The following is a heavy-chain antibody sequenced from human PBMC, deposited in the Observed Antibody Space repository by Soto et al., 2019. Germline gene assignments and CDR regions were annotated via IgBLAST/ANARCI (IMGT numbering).Heavy chain of an antibody. J-gene: IGHJ6*02. CDR2: FDPEDGET. V-gene: IGHV1-24*01. D-gene: IGHD5-18*01. Sequence: ASVKVSCKVSGYTLTELSMHWVRQAPGKGLEWMGGFDPEDGETIYAQKFQGRVTMTEDTSTDTAYMELSSLRSEDTAVYYCATDLDRLLRGYSYGYYYYYGMDVWGQGTTVTVSS. CDR1: GYTLTELS. CDR3: ATDLDRLLRGYSYGYYYYYGMDV.